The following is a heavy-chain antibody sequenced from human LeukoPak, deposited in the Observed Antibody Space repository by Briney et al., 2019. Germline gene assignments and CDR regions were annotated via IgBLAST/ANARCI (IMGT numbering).Heavy chain of an antibody. Sequence: GESLKISCKGSGYSFTSYWIGWVRQMPGKGLEWMGIIYPGDSDTRYSPSFQGQVTISADKSISTAYLQWSSLKASDTAMYYSTRGPESGDYELDYWGQGTLVTVSS. V-gene: IGHV5-51*01. CDR3: TRGPESGDYELDY. CDR2: IYPGDSDT. J-gene: IGHJ4*02. CDR1: GYSFTSYW. D-gene: IGHD4-17*01.